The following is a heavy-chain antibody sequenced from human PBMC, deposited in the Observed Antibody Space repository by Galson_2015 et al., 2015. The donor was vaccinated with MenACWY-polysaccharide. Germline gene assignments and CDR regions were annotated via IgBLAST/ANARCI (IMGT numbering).Heavy chain of an antibody. Sequence: SVKVSCKASGYTFTYNDINWVRQATGQRLEWMGLMNPRSGHTEYAQKFQGRVTMTSNTAISTAYMELTSLRSEDTAVYYCASSPTRGLWGQGTLVTVSS. CDR2: MNPRSGHT. J-gene: IGHJ4*02. CDR1: GYTFTYND. V-gene: IGHV1-8*01. D-gene: IGHD3/OR15-3a*01. CDR3: ASSPTRGL.